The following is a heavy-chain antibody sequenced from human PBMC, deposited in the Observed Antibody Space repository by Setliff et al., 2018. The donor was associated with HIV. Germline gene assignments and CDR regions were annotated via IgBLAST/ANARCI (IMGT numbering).Heavy chain of an antibody. V-gene: IGHV1-18*01. CDR2: ISGYSGNT. CDR1: GYTFTSYG. CDR3: ARDGGYSSPYYFHY. D-gene: IGHD5-18*01. J-gene: IGHJ4*02. Sequence: ASVKVSCKASGYTFTSYGISWLRQAPGQGLEWMGWISGYSGNTNYAQKFQDRVTMTTDTPTSTVYMELRSLRSDDTAVYYCARDGGYSSPYYFHYWGQGTLVTVSS.